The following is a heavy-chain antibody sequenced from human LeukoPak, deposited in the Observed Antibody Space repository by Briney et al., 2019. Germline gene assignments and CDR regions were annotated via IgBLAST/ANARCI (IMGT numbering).Heavy chain of an antibody. V-gene: IGHV2-5*02. CDR3: AHILSEVVVAAKDWFDP. CDR1: GFSLSTSGVG. Sequence: SGPRLVNPTQTLTLTCTFSGFSLSTSGVGVGWIRQPPGKALEWLALIYWDDDKRYSPSLKSRLTITKDTSKNQVVLTMTNMDPVDTATYYCAHILSEVVVAAKDWFDPWGQGTLVTVSS. J-gene: IGHJ5*02. D-gene: IGHD2-15*01. CDR2: IYWDDDK.